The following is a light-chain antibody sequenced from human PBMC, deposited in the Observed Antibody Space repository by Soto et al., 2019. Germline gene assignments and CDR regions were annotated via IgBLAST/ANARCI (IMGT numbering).Light chain of an antibody. Sequence: QSALTQPAAVSGSPGQSITISCIGTSSDIGGYNYVSWYQQHPGKAPKLLISEVSNRPSGVSNRFSGSKSGNTASLTISGIKAEYEADYYCSSYTTRITLIFGGGTKLTVL. CDR1: SSDIGGYNY. V-gene: IGLV2-14*01. CDR3: SSYTTRITLI. J-gene: IGLJ2*01. CDR2: EVS.